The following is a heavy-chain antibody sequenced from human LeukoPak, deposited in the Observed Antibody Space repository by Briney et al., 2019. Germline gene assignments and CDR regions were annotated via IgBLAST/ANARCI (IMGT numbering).Heavy chain of an antibody. CDR2: ISYDGSNK. V-gene: IGHV3-30*04. D-gene: IGHD2-15*01. CDR3: ARGRYCSGISCRTELDY. CDR1: GFTFSSYA. Sequence: PGGSLRLSCAASGFTFSSYAMHWVRQAPGKGLEWVAVISYDGSNKYYADSVKGRFTISRDNSKNTLYLQMNSLRAEDTAVYYCARGRYCSGISCRTELDYWGQGTLVTVSS. J-gene: IGHJ4*02.